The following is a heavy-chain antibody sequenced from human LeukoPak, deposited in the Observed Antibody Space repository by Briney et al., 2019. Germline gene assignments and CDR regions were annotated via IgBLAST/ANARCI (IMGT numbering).Heavy chain of an antibody. CDR1: GYTFTSYG. J-gene: IGHJ4*02. CDR2: IIPIFGTA. V-gene: IGHV1-69*13. Sequence: GASVKVSCKASGYTFTSYGISWVRQAPGQGLEWMGGIIPIFGTANYTEKFQGRLTITADESTSTTYMELSSLRSEDTAVYYCARDLSYWGQGTLVTVSS. CDR3: ARDLSY.